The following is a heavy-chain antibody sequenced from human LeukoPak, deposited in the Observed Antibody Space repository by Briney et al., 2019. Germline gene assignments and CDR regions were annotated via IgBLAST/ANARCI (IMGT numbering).Heavy chain of an antibody. J-gene: IGHJ4*02. CDR2: IRSKANSYAT. D-gene: IGHD3-22*01. CDR3: TRRLADSSGSLDY. CDR1: GFTFSGSA. V-gene: IGHV3-73*01. Sequence: GGSLRLSCAASGFTFSGSAMHWVRQASGKGLEGVGRIRSKANSYATAYAASVKGRFTISRDDSKNTAYLQMNSLKTEDTAVYYCTRRLADSSGSLDYWGQGTLVTVSS.